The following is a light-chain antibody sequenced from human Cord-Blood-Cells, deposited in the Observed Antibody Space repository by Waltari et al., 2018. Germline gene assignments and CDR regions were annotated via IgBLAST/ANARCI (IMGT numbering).Light chain of an antibody. V-gene: IGLV2-23*02. CDR1: SSDVGSYHL. CDR2: EVS. Sequence: QSALTPPASVSGSPGQSITISCTGTSSDVGSYHLVSWYQQHPGKAPKLMIYEVSKRPSGVSNRFSGSKSGNTASLTISGLQAEDEADYYCCSYAGSSWVFGGGTKLTVL. J-gene: IGLJ3*02. CDR3: CSYAGSSWV.